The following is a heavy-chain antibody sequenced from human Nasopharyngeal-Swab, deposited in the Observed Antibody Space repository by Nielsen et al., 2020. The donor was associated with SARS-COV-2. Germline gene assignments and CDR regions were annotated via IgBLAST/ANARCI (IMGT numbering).Heavy chain of an antibody. CDR3: ARERGGGYGDY. V-gene: IGHV3-48*04. J-gene: IGHJ4*02. D-gene: IGHD5-12*01. Sequence: GGSLRLSCATSGFTFSPYTMTWVRQVPGKGLQWISYITSGNSVQYADSVRGRFTISRDNAKNSLYLQMNSLTAEDTAVYYCARERGGGYGDYWGQGTLVTVSS. CDR2: ITSGNSV. CDR1: GFTFSPYT.